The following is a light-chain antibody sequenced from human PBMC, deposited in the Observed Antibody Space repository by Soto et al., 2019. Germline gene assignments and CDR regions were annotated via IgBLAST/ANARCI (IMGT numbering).Light chain of an antibody. CDR2: EGT. Sequence: QSALTQTASVSGSPGQSITISCTGTNSDVGSYNFVSWYQQHPGKAPKLMIYEGTKRPSGVSNRFSGSKSGNTASLTISGLQAEDEANYYCCSYASSSSTLVFGGGTKLTVL. CDR1: NSDVGSYNF. CDR3: CSYASSSSTLV. V-gene: IGLV2-23*01. J-gene: IGLJ2*01.